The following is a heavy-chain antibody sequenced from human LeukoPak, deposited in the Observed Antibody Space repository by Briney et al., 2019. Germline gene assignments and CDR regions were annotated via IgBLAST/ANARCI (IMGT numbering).Heavy chain of an antibody. V-gene: IGHV4-39*01. J-gene: IGHJ4*02. Sequence: PSETLSLTCTVSGGSISSSSYSWGWIRQPPGKGLEWIGNIYYSVSTYYTPSLKSRLTISVDTSKNQFSLKLSSVTAADTAIYYCASRRAGWVTGHYFFDYWGQGILVTVSS. CDR1: GGSISSSSYS. CDR2: IYYSVST. D-gene: IGHD3-9*01. CDR3: ASRRAGWVTGHYFFDY.